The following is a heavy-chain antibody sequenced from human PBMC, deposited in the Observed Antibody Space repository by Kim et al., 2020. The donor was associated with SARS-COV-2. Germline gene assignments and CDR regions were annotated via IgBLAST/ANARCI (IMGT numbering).Heavy chain of an antibody. CDR2: VYIGGNT. V-gene: IGHV4-39*07. Sequence: SETLSLTCTVSGGSMRSSEYYWAWIRQSPGKGVEWIGSVYIGGNTYYNPSLKSRVTISVDSSKNLFSLSLSSVTAADTALYFCARALFYYGSGSYGAFDIWSQGTEVTISS. CDR3: ARALFYYGSGSYGAFDI. D-gene: IGHD3-10*01. CDR1: GGSMRSSEYY. J-gene: IGHJ3*02.